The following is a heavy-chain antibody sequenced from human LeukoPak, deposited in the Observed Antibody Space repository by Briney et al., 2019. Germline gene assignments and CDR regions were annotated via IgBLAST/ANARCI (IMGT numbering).Heavy chain of an antibody. CDR1: GYTFTDYS. V-gene: IGHV1-3*04. CDR3: ARVFRNRSYKDY. Sequence: ASVKVSCKASGYTFTDYSIHWVRQAPGQRLEWMGWINTGNGNTQYSQKFQGRVTITRDTFANTAYLELSSLRFEDTAIYYCARVFRNRSYKDYWGQGTLVTVSS. J-gene: IGHJ4*02. D-gene: IGHD1-26*01. CDR2: INTGNGNT.